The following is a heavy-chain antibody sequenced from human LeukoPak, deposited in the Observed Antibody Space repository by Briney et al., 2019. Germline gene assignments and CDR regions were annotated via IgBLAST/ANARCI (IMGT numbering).Heavy chain of an antibody. J-gene: IGHJ4*02. D-gene: IGHD3-10*01. CDR3: ARASSMVRGVIHGY. Sequence: GASVKVSCKASGYTFTSYDINWVRQATGQGLEWMGWMNPNSGNTGYAQKFQGRVTMTRNTSISTAYMELSSLRSEDTAVYCCARASSMVRGVIHGYWGQGTLVTVSS. V-gene: IGHV1-8*01. CDR2: MNPNSGNT. CDR1: GYTFTSYD.